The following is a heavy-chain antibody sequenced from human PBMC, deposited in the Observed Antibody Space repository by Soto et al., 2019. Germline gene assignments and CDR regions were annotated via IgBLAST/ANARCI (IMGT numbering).Heavy chain of an antibody. V-gene: IGHV4-34*01. Sequence: PSETLSLTCAVYGGSFSGYYWSWIRQPPGKGLEWIGEINHSGSTNYNPSLKSRVTISVDTSKNQFSLKLSSVTAADTAVYYCARVEGLWSGYGETPYYYYYGMDVWGQGTTVTVSS. J-gene: IGHJ6*02. CDR2: INHSGST. D-gene: IGHD3-3*01. CDR3: ARVEGLWSGYGETPYYYYYGMDV. CDR1: GGSFSGYY.